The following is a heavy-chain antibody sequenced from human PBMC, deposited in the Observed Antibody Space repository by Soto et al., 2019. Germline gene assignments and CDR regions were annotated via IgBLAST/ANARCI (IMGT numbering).Heavy chain of an antibody. J-gene: IGHJ4*02. CDR2: ISWNSGSI. D-gene: IGHD5-12*01. V-gene: IGHV3-9*01. Sequence: GGSLRLSCAASGFTFDDYAMHWVRQAPGKGLEWVSGISWNSGSIGYADSVKGRFTISRDNAKNSLYLQMNSLRAEDTALYYCAKASGQGVATRNFDYWGQGTLVTVSS. CDR3: AKASGQGVATRNFDY. CDR1: GFTFDDYA.